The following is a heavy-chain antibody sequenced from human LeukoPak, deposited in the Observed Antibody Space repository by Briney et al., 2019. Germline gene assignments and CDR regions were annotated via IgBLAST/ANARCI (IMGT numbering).Heavy chain of an antibody. J-gene: IGHJ6*02. V-gene: IGHV1-18*04. CDR2: ISAYNGNT. D-gene: IGHD4-17*01. Sequence: GASVKVSCKASGYTFTGYYMHWVRQAPGQGLEWMAWISAYNGNTRYEQKFQNRVTMTTDPSTSTVYMELRSLRSDDTAVYYCASPKWRTTVTNYYYYGMDVWGQGTTVTVSS. CDR1: GYTFTGYY. CDR3: ASPKWRTTVTNYYYYGMDV.